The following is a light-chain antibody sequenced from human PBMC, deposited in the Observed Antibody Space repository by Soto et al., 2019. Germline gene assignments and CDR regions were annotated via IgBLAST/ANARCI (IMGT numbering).Light chain of an antibody. Sequence: QSALSQPASVAGYPGQSITISCTGTSSDVGGYNYVSWYQQHPGRAPKLMTYEVSNRPSGVSNRFSGSRSGNTASLTISGLQAEHEAAYYCSSKTSSSTLVFGGGTQLTVL. CDR3: SSKTSSSTLV. CDR2: EVS. J-gene: IGLJ3*02. V-gene: IGLV2-14*01. CDR1: SSDVGGYNY.